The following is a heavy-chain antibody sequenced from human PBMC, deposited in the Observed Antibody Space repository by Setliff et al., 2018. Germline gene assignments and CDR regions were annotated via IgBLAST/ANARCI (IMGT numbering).Heavy chain of an antibody. V-gene: IGHV1-18*01. CDR1: GYTFNSYG. J-gene: IGHJ4*02. Sequence: ASVKVSCKASGYTFNSYGITWVRQAPGQGLEWMGWISCYEGKTRYARKIQGRATMTTDTSTTTAYMELTKLTTDDTALYSCVRGQGPRTVVDIPFDHWGQGTLVTVSS. D-gene: IGHD3-22*01. CDR2: ISCYEGKT. CDR3: VRGQGPRTVVDIPFDH.